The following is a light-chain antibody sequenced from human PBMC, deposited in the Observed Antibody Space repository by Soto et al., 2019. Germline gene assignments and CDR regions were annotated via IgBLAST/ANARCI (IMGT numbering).Light chain of an antibody. CDR1: QGVSLS. Sequence: IQLTQSPSSLSASVGDRVTITCRASQGVSLSIAWYQQTPGRAPKLLIYDASALASGVPSRFSASGSGTDFVLTISSLQPEDFATYFCQQFESYPITFGQGTRLEI. V-gene: IGKV1-13*02. CDR2: DAS. J-gene: IGKJ5*01. CDR3: QQFESYPIT.